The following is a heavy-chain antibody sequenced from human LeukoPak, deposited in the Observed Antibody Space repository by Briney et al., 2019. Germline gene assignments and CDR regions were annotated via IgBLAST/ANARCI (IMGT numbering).Heavy chain of an antibody. CDR3: ARESKPGIAVAGTFSNNDY. J-gene: IGHJ4*02. Sequence: VASVKVSCKASGYTFTSYGISGVRQAPGQGLEWMGWISAYNGNTNYAQKLQGRVTMTTDTSTSTAYMELRSLRSDDTAVYYCARESKPGIAVAGTFSNNDYWGQGTLVTVSS. D-gene: IGHD6-19*01. CDR1: GYTFTSYG. V-gene: IGHV1-18*01. CDR2: ISAYNGNT.